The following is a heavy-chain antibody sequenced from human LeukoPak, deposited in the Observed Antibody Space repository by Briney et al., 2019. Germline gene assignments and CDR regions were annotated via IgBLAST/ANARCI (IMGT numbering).Heavy chain of an antibody. J-gene: IGHJ4*02. CDR3: AKAPIAALNYYFDY. D-gene: IGHD6-13*01. Sequence: SGGSLRLSCAASGFTFSSHSMNWVRQAPGKGLEWVSAISGSGGSTYYADSVKGRFTISRDNSKNTLYLQMNSLRAEDTAVYYCAKAPIAALNYYFDYWGQGTLVTVSS. V-gene: IGHV3-23*01. CDR2: ISGSGGST. CDR1: GFTFSSHS.